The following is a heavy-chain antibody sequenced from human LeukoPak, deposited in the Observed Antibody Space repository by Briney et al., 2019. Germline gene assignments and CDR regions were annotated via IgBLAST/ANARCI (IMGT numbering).Heavy chain of an antibody. J-gene: IGHJ4*02. CDR3: ARDTSGNNFEY. D-gene: IGHD1/OR15-1a*01. CDR1: GYTFTDYY. Sequence: GASVKVSCKTSGYTFTDYYMHWVRQAPGQGLEWMGWINPSSGGTNYAQRFQGRVTMTRNTSISTAYMELSRLKSDDTAVYYCARDTSGNNFEYWGQGTLVSVSS. V-gene: IGHV1-2*02. CDR2: INPSSGGT.